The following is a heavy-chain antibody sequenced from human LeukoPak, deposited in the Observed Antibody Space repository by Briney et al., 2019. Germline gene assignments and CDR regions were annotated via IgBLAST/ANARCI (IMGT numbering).Heavy chain of an antibody. J-gene: IGHJ4*02. CDR2: IYYSEST. Sequence: SETLSLTCTVSGGSISSSSYYWGWIRQPPGKGLEWIGRIYYSESTYYNPSLKSRVTISVDQSKNQFSLKLSSVTAADTAVYYCARVDYDSSGYYPSGDFDYWGQGTLVTVSS. CDR3: ARVDYDSSGYYPSGDFDY. CDR1: GGSISSSSYY. V-gene: IGHV4-39*07. D-gene: IGHD3-22*01.